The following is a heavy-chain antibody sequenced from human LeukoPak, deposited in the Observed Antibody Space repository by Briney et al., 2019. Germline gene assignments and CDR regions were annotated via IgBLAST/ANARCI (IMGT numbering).Heavy chain of an antibody. CDR3: ARDSSRWDLDY. CDR2: ISYAGSTK. V-gene: IGHV3-30-3*01. J-gene: IGHJ4*02. CDR1: GFTFSSYA. Sequence: QPGRSLRLSCAASGFTFSSYAMRWVRQAPGKGLERGAVISYAGSTKYSAHPVKGRFTYSRDNPKTTLYLQRNSRRPEDTAVYYWARDSSRWDLDYWGQGTLVTVSS. D-gene: IGHD1-26*01.